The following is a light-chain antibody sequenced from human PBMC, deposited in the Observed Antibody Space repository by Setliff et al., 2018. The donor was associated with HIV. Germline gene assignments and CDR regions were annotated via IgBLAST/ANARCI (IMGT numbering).Light chain of an antibody. CDR3: CSYTGSYTLGV. CDR2: DVS. J-gene: IGLJ1*01. Sequence: LPQPRSVSGSPGQSVTISCTGTSSDVGGYNYVSWYQQHPGKAPKLMIYDVSKWPAGVPDRFSGSKSGNTASLTISGLQAEDEADYYCCSYTGSYTLGVFGTGTKVTVL. V-gene: IGLV2-11*01. CDR1: SSDVGGYNY.